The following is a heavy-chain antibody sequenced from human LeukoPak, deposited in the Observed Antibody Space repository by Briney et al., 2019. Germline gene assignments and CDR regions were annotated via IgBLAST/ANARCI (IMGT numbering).Heavy chain of an antibody. J-gene: IGHJ5*02. CDR3: ARDRVAAAGTGWFDP. CDR1: GYTFTSYA. CDR2: INAGNGNT. D-gene: IGHD6-13*01. V-gene: IGHV1-3*03. Sequence: ASVKVSCKASGYTFTSYAMHWVRQAPGQRLEWMGWINAGNGNTKYSQEFQGRVTITRDTSASTAYMELSSLRSEDMAVYYCARDRVAAAGTGWFDPWGQGTLVTVSS.